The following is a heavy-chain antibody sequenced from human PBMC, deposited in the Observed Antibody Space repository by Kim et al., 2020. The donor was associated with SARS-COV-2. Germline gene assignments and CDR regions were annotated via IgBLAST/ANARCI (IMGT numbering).Heavy chain of an antibody. V-gene: IGHV4-39*07. J-gene: IGHJ6*02. CDR3: AREGIRVQEGDIVVVVADGPPYYGMDV. D-gene: IGHD2-15*01. Sequence: SETLSLTCTVSGGSISSSSYYWGWIRQPPGKGLEWIGSIYYSGSTYYNPSLKSRVTISVDTSKNQFSLKLSSVTAADTAVYYCAREGIRVQEGDIVVVVADGPPYYGMDVWGQGTTVTVSS. CDR2: IYYSGST. CDR1: GGSISSSSYY.